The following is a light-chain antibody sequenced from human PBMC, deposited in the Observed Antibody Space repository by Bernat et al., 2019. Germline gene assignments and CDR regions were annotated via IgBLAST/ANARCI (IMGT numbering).Light chain of an antibody. CDR2: SVS. V-gene: IGKV2-28*01. CDR3: MQGLQTLT. Sequence: IVMTQSPLSLPVTPGEPASISCRSSQSLLHSDGNTYLDWFLQKPGQSPHLLIYSVSSRASGVPDRFSGSGSGTEFTLKISRVEAEDVGVYYCMQGLQTLTFGGGTKVEIK. CDR1: QSLLHSDGNTY. J-gene: IGKJ4*01.